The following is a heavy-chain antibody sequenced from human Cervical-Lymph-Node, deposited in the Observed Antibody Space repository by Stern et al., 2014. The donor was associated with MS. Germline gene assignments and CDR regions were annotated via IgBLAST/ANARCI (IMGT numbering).Heavy chain of an antibody. CDR2: INKDGSEK. CDR3: ARKTTAKN. V-gene: IGHV3-7*01. J-gene: IGHJ4*02. Sequence: EMQLVESGGGLVQPGGSLRLSCAGSGFTFSHYWMNWVRQAPGKGLEWVASINKDGSEKYYVDSLKGRFTISRDNAKNSLYRKMTSLRADDTAVYYCARKTTAKNWGQGTLVPVS. CDR1: GFTFSHYW. D-gene: IGHD4-17*01.